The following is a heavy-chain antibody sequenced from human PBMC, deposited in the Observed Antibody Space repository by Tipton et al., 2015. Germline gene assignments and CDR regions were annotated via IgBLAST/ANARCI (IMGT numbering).Heavy chain of an antibody. Sequence: LSLTCAVYGGSFSGYYWGWIRQPPGKGLEWIGSISHSGNTYYNPSLKSRVTMSRDTSKNQFSLKLTSVTAADTAVYYCACQDYDSLTRDYQTVDYWGQGTLVTVSS. V-gene: IGHV4-38-2*01. D-gene: IGHD3-9*01. CDR2: ISHSGNT. J-gene: IGHJ4*02. CDR3: ACQDYDSLTRDYQTVDY. CDR1: GGSFSGYY.